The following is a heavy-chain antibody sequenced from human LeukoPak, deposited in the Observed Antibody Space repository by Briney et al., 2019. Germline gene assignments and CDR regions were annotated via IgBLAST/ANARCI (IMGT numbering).Heavy chain of an antibody. CDR2: INHSGST. J-gene: IGHJ5*02. CDR3: ARLTVPLRFDP. V-gene: IGHV4-34*01. CDR1: GGSFSGYY. D-gene: IGHD2-2*01. Sequence: SETLSLTCAVYGGSFSGYYWSWIRQPPGKGLEWIGEINHSGSTNYNPSLKSRVTISVDTSKNQFSLKLNSVSAADTAVYYCARLTVPLRFDPWGQGTLVTVSS.